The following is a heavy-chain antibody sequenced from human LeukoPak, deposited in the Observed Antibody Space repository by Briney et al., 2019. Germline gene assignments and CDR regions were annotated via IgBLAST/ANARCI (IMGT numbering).Heavy chain of an antibody. J-gene: IGHJ6*03. Sequence: ASVEVSCKASGYTFTSYYMHLVRQAPGQGLEWMGIINPSGGSTSYAQKFQGRVTMTRDTSTSTVYMELSSLRSEDTAVYYCAKTRGHCSSTSCYRSSYMDVWGKGTTVTVSS. V-gene: IGHV1-46*03. D-gene: IGHD2-2*01. CDR2: INPSGGST. CDR3: AKTRGHCSSTSCYRSSYMDV. CDR1: GYTFTSYY.